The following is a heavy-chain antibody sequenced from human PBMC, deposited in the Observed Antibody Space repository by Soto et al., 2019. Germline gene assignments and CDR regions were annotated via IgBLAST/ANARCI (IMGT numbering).Heavy chain of an antibody. CDR3: ANSLSAGDYFDY. Sequence: HPGWSLRLSCASSVFTFISYGMHWVRQAPGKGLEWVAVISYDGSNKYYADSVKGRFTISRDNSKNTLYLQMNSLRAEDTAMYYCANSLSAGDYFDYWGQGTLVTVSS. V-gene: IGHV3-30*18. CDR1: VFTFISYG. CDR2: ISYDGSNK. J-gene: IGHJ4*02.